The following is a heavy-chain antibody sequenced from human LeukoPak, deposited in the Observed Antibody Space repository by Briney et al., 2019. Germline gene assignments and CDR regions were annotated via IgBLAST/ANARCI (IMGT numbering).Heavy chain of an antibody. Sequence: PSETLSLTCTVSGGSISSYYWSWIRQPPGKGLEWIGYIYYSGSTNYNPSLKSRVTISVDTSKNQFSLKLSSVTAADTGVYYCARSGYSYGADAFDIWGQGTMVTVSS. CDR3: ARSGYSYGADAFDI. J-gene: IGHJ3*02. D-gene: IGHD5-18*01. CDR1: GGSISSYY. V-gene: IGHV4-59*01. CDR2: IYYSGST.